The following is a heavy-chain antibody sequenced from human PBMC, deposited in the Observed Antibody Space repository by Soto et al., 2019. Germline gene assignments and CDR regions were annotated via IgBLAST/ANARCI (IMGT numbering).Heavy chain of an antibody. Sequence: PSETLSLTCAVSGGSISSGGYSWSWIRQPPGKGLEWIGYMYHSGSTYYNPSLKSRVTISIDRSKNQFSLKLTSVTAADTAVHYCARRYGGNFDYWGQGTLVTVSS. CDR3: ARRYGGNFDY. V-gene: IGHV4-30-2*02. J-gene: IGHJ4*02. D-gene: IGHD1-26*01. CDR2: MYHSGST. CDR1: GGSISSGGYS.